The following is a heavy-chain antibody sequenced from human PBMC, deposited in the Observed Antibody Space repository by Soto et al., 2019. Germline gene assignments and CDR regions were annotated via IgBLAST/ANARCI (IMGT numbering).Heavy chain of an antibody. CDR3: ARDPSIFGVVMDV. Sequence: LRLACAASRFNFAKFSMNWVRHAPGKVLEWVSSISSSSSYIYYADSVKGRFTISRDNAKNSLYLQMNSLRAEDTAVYYCARDPSIFGVVMDVWGQGTTVTVSS. CDR2: ISSSSSYI. V-gene: IGHV3-21*01. CDR1: RFNFAKFS. J-gene: IGHJ6*02. D-gene: IGHD3-3*01.